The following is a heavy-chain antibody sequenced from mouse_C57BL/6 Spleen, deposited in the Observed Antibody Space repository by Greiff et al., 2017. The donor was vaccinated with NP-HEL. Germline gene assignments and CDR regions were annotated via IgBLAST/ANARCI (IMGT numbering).Heavy chain of an antibody. D-gene: IGHD2-2*01. CDR2: INPGSGGT. V-gene: IGHV1-54*01. J-gene: IGHJ4*01. CDR1: GYAFTNYL. CDR3: ARETGFRGLREDYAMDY. Sequence: VQLQQSGAELVRPGTSVKVSCKASGYAFTNYLIEWVKQRPGQGLEWIGVINPGSGGTNYNEKFKGKATLTADKSSSTAYMQLSSLTSEDSAVYFCARETGFRGLREDYAMDYWGQGTSVTVSS.